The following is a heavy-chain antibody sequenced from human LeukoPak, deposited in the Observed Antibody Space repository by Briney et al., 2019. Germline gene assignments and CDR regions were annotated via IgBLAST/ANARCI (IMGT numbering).Heavy chain of an antibody. CDR3: ARGPPGYSSGWYLGPFDY. Sequence: WASVKVSCKASGYTFTSYYMHWVRQAPGQGLEWMGIINPSGGSTSYAQKLQGRVTMTRDTSTSTVYMELSSLRSEDTAVYYCARGPPGYSSGWYLGPFDYWGQGTLVTVSS. J-gene: IGHJ4*02. D-gene: IGHD6-19*01. V-gene: IGHV1-46*01. CDR1: GYTFTSYY. CDR2: INPSGGST.